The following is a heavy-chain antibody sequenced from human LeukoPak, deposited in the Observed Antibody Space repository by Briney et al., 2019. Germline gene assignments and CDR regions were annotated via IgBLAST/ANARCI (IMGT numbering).Heavy chain of an antibody. Sequence: SVKVSCTASGVSFGRYAVSWVRQAPGQGLEWMGGIVPILGTANYAQKFQGRVTITADDSTGTAYMELTSLRSADTAVYYCARSQGYSYGSSYWGQGTLVTVSS. CDR3: ARSQGYSYGSSY. CDR1: GVSFGRYA. CDR2: IVPILGTA. V-gene: IGHV1-69*13. D-gene: IGHD5-18*01. J-gene: IGHJ4*02.